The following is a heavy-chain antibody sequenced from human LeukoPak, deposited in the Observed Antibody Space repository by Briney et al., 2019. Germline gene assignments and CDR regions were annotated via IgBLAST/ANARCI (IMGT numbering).Heavy chain of an antibody. CDR2: MNPNSGNT. CDR3: ARGDRTGWFDP. V-gene: IGHV1-8*03. Sequence: GASVKVSCKASGYTFTSYDMNWVRQATGQGLEWMGWMNPNSGNTGYAQKFQGRVTITRNTSISTAYMELSSLRSEETAVYYCARGDRTGWFDPWGQGTLVTVSS. D-gene: IGHD2-8*02. CDR1: GYTFTSYD. J-gene: IGHJ5*02.